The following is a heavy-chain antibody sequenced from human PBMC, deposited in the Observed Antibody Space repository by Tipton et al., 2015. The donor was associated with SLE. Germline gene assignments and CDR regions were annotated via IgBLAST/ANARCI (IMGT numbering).Heavy chain of an antibody. CDR2: IYYSGST. CDR1: GGSISSYY. J-gene: IGHJ6*03. V-gene: IGHV4-59*01. Sequence: TLSLTCTVSGGSISSYYWSWIRQPPGKGLEWIGYIYYSGSTNYNPSLKSRVTISVDTSKNQFSLKLSSVTAADTAVYYCARAGGIAARSYYYYYYYMDAWGKGTTVTVSS. D-gene: IGHD6-6*01. CDR3: ARAGGIAARSYYYYYYYMDA.